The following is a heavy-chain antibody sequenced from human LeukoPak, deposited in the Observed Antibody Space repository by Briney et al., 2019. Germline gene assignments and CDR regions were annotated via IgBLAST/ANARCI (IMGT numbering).Heavy chain of an antibody. Sequence: SETLSLTCTVSGGSISSYYWSWIRQPPGKGLEWIGYIYYSGSTNYNPSLKSRVTIPVDTSKNQFSLKLSSVTAADTAVYYCARSSYDSSGYYYEEGYFDYWGQGTLVTASS. CDR1: GGSISSYY. J-gene: IGHJ4*02. V-gene: IGHV4-59*01. CDR2: IYYSGST. CDR3: ARSSYDSSGYYYEEGYFDY. D-gene: IGHD3-22*01.